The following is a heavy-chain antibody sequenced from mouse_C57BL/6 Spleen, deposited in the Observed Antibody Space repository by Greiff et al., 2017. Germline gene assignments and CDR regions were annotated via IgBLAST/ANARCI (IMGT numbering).Heavy chain of an antibody. D-gene: IGHD2-1*01. CDR3: ASRYGNYYLDY. V-gene: IGHV1-50*01. CDR1: GYTFTSYW. J-gene: IGHJ2*01. CDR2: IDPSDSYT. Sequence: VKQSCKASGYTFTSYWMQWVKQRPGQGLEWIGEIDPSDSYTNYNQKFKGKATLTVDTSSSTAYMQLSSLTSEDSAVYYCASRYGNYYLDYWGQGTTLTVSS.